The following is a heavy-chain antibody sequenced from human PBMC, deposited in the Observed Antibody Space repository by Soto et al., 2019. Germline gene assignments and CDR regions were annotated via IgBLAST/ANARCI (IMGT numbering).Heavy chain of an antibody. CDR1: GITFSDYG. CDR2: VWKDGSNR. Sequence: GGSLRLSCAASGITFSDYGMHWVRQAPGKGLEWVAGVWKDGSNRYYVDSVKGRFTISRDNSKNTLYLQMNSLRDEDTAVYYCARDRGNFDWPPLGYFDLWGQGTLVTVSS. CDR3: ARDRGNFDWPPLGYFDL. J-gene: IGHJ4*02. V-gene: IGHV3-33*08. D-gene: IGHD3-9*01.